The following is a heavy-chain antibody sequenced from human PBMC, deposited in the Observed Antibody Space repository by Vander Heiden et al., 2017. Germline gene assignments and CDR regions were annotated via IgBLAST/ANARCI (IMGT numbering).Heavy chain of an antibody. J-gene: IGHJ4*02. V-gene: IGHV3-21*01. CDR1: GFTFSSYS. CDR3: ARDQGSDVTMVRGATPF. Sequence: EVQLVESGGGLVQPGGSLRLSCAASGFTFSSYSMNWVRQAPGKGLEWVSSISSSSSYIYYADSVKGRFTISRDNAKNSLYLQMNSLRAEDTAVYYCARDQGSDVTMVRGATPFWGQGTLVTVSS. CDR2: ISSSSSYI. D-gene: IGHD3-10*01.